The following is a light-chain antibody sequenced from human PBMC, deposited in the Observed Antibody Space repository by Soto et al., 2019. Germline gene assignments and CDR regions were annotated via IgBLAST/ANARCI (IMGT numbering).Light chain of an antibody. CDR2: DAS. J-gene: IGKJ2*01. CDR3: QQRSNWPPA. Sequence: EIVLTQSPATLSLSPGERATLSCRASQSVSSYLAWYQQKPGQAPSLLIYDASNRATGIPARFSGSGSVTDFTLTISSLEPEDFAVYYCQQRSNWPPAFGQGTKLESK. CDR1: QSVSSY. V-gene: IGKV3-11*01.